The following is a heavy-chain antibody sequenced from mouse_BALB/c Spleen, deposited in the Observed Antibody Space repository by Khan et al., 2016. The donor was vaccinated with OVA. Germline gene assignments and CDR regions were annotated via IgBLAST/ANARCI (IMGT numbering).Heavy chain of an antibody. CDR1: GFNIKDTY. CDR2: IDPANGNT. V-gene: IGHV14-3*02. CDR3: ARTYDGTMDY. J-gene: IGHJ4*01. Sequence: EVQLQESGAELVKPGASVKLSCTASGFNIKDTYMHWVKQRPEEGLEWIGKIDPANGNTKYDPKFQGKATITADTSSNTAYLQLSSLTSEDTAVDYCARTYDGTMDYWGQGTSVTVSS. D-gene: IGHD2-14*01.